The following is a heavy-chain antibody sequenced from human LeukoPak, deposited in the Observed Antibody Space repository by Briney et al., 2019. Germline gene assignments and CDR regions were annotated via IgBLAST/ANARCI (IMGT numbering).Heavy chain of an antibody. CDR3: AKFSYGDHVA. V-gene: IGHV3-23*01. CDR1: GFTFSSYA. CDR2: ISGSGGST. Sequence: GGSLRLSCAASGFTFSSYAMSWVRQAPGKGLEWVSAISGSGGSTYYADSVKGRFTISRDNSKNTLSLQMNSLRADDTALYYCAKFSYGDHVAWGQGTLVAVSS. D-gene: IGHD4-17*01. J-gene: IGHJ5*02.